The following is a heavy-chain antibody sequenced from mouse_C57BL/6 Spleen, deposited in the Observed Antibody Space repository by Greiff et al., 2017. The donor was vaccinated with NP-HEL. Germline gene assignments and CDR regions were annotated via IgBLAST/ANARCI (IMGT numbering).Heavy chain of an antibody. D-gene: IGHD2-4*01. CDR2: IHPNSGST. Sequence: QVQLQQPGAELVKPGASVKLSCKASGYTFTSYWMHWVKQRPGQGLEWIGMIHPNSGSTNSNEKFKSKATLTVDKSSSTAYMQLSSLTSEDSAVYYCARSYDYDGYWGQGTTLTVSS. J-gene: IGHJ2*01. CDR3: ARSYDYDGY. V-gene: IGHV1-64*01. CDR1: GYTFTSYW.